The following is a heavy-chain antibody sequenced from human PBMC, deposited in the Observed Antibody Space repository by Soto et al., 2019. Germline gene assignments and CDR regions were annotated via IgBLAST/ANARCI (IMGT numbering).Heavy chain of an antibody. V-gene: IGHV4-39*01. CDR2: IYYSGST. J-gene: IGHJ4*02. D-gene: IGHD3-10*01. CDR1: GGSISSSSYH. CDR3: AILPRWYGSGSYFAY. Sequence: SSETLSLTCTVSGGSISSSSYHWGWIRQRTGKGLEWIGSIYYSGSTYYNPSIKSPVTISVDTSKNQFSLKLSSVTAADTAVYYCAILPRWYGSGSYFAYWAQGTLVTVSS.